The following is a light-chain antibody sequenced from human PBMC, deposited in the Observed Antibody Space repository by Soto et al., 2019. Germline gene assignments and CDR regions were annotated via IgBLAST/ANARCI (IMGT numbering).Light chain of an antibody. CDR1: QSISSY. CDR3: QHHHNLPH. V-gene: IGKV1-33*01. J-gene: IGKJ1*01. CDR2: AAS. Sequence: DIQMTQSPSSLSASVGDRVTITCRASQSISSYLNWYQQKPGKAPKLLIYAASNLEKGAPSRFSGSGSGTDFTFDISSLQPEDVATYYCQHHHNLPHFGQGTKVDIK.